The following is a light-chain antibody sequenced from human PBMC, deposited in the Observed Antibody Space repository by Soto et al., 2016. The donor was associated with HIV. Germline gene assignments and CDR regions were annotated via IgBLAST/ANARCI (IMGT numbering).Light chain of an antibody. V-gene: IGKV2-28*01. CDR1: QSLLHGNGYNY. Sequence: DLVMTQSPLSLPVTPGESASISCRSSQSLLHGNGYNYLDWYLQKPGQSPQLLIYLGSTRASGVPDRFSGSGSGTDFTLEISRVEADDVGVYYCMQALQTPTFGQGTKLEIK. CDR3: MQALQTPT. CDR2: LGS. J-gene: IGKJ2*01.